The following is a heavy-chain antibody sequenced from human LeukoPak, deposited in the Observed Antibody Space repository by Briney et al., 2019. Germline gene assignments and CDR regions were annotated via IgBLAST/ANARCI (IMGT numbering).Heavy chain of an antibody. CDR1: GYTFTGYY. J-gene: IGHJ5*02. D-gene: IGHD3/OR15-3a*01. CDR3: ARALRGGRTGYFDP. CDR2: INPNSGGT. V-gene: IGHV1-2*02. Sequence: GSVKVSCKASGYTFTGYYMHWVRQAPGQGLEWMGWINPNSGGTNYAQKFQGRVTMTRDTSISTAYMELSRLRSDDTAVYYCARALRGGRTGYFDPWGQGTLVTVSS.